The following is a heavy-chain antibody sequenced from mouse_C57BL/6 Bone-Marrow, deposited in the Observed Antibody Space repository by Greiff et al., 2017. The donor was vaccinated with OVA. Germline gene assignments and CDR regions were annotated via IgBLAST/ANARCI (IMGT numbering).Heavy chain of an antibody. J-gene: IGHJ4*01. CDR1: GFSFNTYA. D-gene: IGHD1-1*01. CDR2: IRSKSNNYAT. V-gene: IGHV10-1*01. Sequence: EVQLVESGGGLVQPKGSLKLSCAASGFSFNTYAMNWVRQAPGKGLEWVARIRSKSNNYATYYVDSVKDRFTISRDDSESMLYLQMNNLKTEDTAMYYCVRRGLRDAMDYWGQGTSVTVSS. CDR3: VRRGLRDAMDY.